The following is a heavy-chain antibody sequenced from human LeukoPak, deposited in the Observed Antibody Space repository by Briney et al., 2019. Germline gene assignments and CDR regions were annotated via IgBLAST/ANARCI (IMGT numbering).Heavy chain of an antibody. CDR1: GFTFSNYI. CDR3: ARVQVGGYRTADY. D-gene: IGHD6-19*01. V-gene: IGHV3-30*04. J-gene: IGHJ4*02. CDR2: ILENGSNQ. Sequence: PGGSLRLSCAASGFTFSNYIMHWVRQAPGKGLDWVAVILENGSNQYYADSVKGRFTISRDNSKNTLFLQMNSLRSEDTAMYYCARVQVGGYRTADYWGQGTLVTVSS.